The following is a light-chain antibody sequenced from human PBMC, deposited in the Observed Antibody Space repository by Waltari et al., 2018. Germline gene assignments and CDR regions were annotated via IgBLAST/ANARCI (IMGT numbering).Light chain of an antibody. J-gene: IGLJ1*01. CDR2: DND. Sequence: QSVLTQPPSVSGAPGQRVTISCTGSSSNIGAGSDVHWYQHLPRTAPKLLIYDNDNRPPGAADRVSASHSGTSASLAITGLQAEDAADYYCQSYDSLSDSYVFGTGTKVTVL. V-gene: IGLV1-40*01. CDR1: SSNIGAGSD. CDR3: QSYDSLSDSYV.